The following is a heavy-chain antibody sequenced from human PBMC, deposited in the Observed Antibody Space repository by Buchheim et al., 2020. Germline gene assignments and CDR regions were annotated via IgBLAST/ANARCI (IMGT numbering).Heavy chain of an antibody. V-gene: IGHV3-48*01. J-gene: IGHJ5*02. CDR1: GFTFSSYS. CDR3: ARDRPYFDP. CDR2: ISSSSSTI. Sequence: EVQLVEYGGGLVQPGGSLRLSCAASGFTFSSYSMNWVRQAPGQGLEWVSYISSSSSTISYADSVKGRFTISRDNAKNSLYLQMNSLRSEDTAVYYCARDRPYFDPWGQGTL.